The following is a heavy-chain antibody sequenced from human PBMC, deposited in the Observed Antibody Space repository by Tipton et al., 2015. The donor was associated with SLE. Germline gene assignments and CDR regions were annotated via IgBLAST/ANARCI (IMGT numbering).Heavy chain of an antibody. D-gene: IGHD6-19*01. Sequence: SLRLSCAASGFTVSSNYMSWVRQAPGKGLEWVSVIYSGGSTYYADSVKGRFTISRDNSKNTLYLQMNSLRAEDTAVYYCARDGAVADFFDYWGQGTLVTVSS. V-gene: IGHV3-53*01. CDR1: GFTVSSNY. J-gene: IGHJ4*02. CDR3: ARDGAVADFFDY. CDR2: IYSGGST.